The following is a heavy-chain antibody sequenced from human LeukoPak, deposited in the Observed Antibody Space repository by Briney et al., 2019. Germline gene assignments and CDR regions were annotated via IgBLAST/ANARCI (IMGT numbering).Heavy chain of an antibody. CDR1: GFTFSSYS. CDR3: ARTLDTAMVTVFDY. J-gene: IGHJ4*02. D-gene: IGHD5-18*01. CDR2: ISSSSSTI. Sequence: GGSLRLSCAASGFTFSSYSMNWVRQAPGKGLEWVSYISSSSSTIYYADSVKGRFTISRDNAKNSLYLQMNSLRAEDTAVYYCARTLDTAMVTVFDYWGQGTLVTVSS. V-gene: IGHV3-48*04.